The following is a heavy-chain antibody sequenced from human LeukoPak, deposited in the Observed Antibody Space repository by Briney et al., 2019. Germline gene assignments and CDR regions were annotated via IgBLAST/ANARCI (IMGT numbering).Heavy chain of an antibody. CDR2: INPNTGGT. CDR1: GYIFTNYY. Sequence: ASVKVSCKGSGYIFTNYYMHWVRQAPGQGLERMGWINPNTGGTNYAQKFQGRVTMTRDTSISTAYMELSRLRSDDTAVYYCARGDYYDNSGYVDYWGQGTLVTVSP. CDR3: ARGDYYDNSGYVDY. V-gene: IGHV1-2*02. J-gene: IGHJ4*02. D-gene: IGHD3-22*01.